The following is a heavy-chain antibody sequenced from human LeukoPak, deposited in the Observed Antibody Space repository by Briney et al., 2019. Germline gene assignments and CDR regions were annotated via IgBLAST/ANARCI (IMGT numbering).Heavy chain of an antibody. J-gene: IGHJ4*02. D-gene: IGHD3-22*01. CDR1: GYRFNNFG. CDR2: ISIFNDYT. Sequence: GASVKVSCKASGYRFNNFGITWVRQAPGQGLEWMGWISIFNDYTDYTERLQGRVTLTADTSTNTAYLELRNLRSDDTAVYYCARVNGNFYDSGGYYHHFDYWGQGTLVTVSS. CDR3: ARVNGNFYDSGGYYHHFDY. V-gene: IGHV1-18*01.